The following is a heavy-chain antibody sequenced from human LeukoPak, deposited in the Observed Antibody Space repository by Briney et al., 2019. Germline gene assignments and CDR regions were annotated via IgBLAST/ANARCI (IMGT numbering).Heavy chain of an antibody. D-gene: IGHD3-10*01. Sequence: GGSLTLSCAVSGFTFSRLAMNWPRQAPGKCLDWFSMFSNIGTITSYAASVQGRFPISKDNSKNTVYLQMNGLRAEDPALCSCAAESFHYWGQGALVGVSS. J-gene: IGHJ4*02. CDR3: AAESFHY. CDR2: FSNIGTIT. CDR1: GFTFSRLA. V-gene: IGHV3-23*01.